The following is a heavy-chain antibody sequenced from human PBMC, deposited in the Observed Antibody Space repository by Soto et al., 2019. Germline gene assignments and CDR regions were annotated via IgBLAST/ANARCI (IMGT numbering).Heavy chain of an antibody. J-gene: IGHJ5*02. CDR3: AREGTVWSGYPLLLNRFDP. CDR1: GGTFSSYA. CDR2: IIPIFGTA. Sequence: QVQLVQSGAEVKKPRSSVKVSCKASGGTFSSYAISWVRQAPGQGLEWVGGIIPIFGTANYAQKFQGRVTITGDKSTSTAYMELSSLRSEGTAVDYWAREGTVWSGYPLLLNRFDPWGQGTLVTVSS. V-gene: IGHV1-69*06. D-gene: IGHD3-3*01.